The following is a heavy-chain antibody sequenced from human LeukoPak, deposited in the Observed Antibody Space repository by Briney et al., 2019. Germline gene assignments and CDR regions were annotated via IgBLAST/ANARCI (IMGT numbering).Heavy chain of an antibody. Sequence: PSETLSLTCTVSGGPISSGGYYWSWIRQHPGKGLEWIGYIYYSGSTYYNPSLKSRVTISVDTSKNQFSLKLSSVTAADTAVYYCARLDSSGTNFDYWGQGTLVTVSS. V-gene: IGHV4-31*03. CDR3: ARLDSSGTNFDY. J-gene: IGHJ4*02. CDR1: GGPISSGGYY. CDR2: IYYSGST. D-gene: IGHD3-22*01.